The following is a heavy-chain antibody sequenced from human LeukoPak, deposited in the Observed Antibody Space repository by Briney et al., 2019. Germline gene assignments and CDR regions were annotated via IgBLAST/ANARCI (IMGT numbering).Heavy chain of an antibody. J-gene: IGHJ4*02. CDR2: IRYDGSNK. Sequence: GGSLRLSCAVSGFTFSSYGMHWVRQAPGKGLEWVAFIRYDGSNKYYADSVKGRFTISRDNAKNSLYLQMNSLRAEDTAVYYCARGHSSSYDYYFDYWGQGTLVTVSS. CDR1: GFTFSSYG. V-gene: IGHV3-30*02. CDR3: ARGHSSSYDYYFDY. D-gene: IGHD6-13*01.